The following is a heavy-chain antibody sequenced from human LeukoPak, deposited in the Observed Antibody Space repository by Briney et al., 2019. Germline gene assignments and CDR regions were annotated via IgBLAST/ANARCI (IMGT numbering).Heavy chain of an antibody. CDR2: ISWNSGSI. CDR1: GFTFDDYA. V-gene: IGHV3-9*03. CDR3: AKDMKD. Sequence: GGSLRLSCAASGFTFDDYAMHWVRQAPGKGLEWVSGISWNSGSIGYADSVKGRFTISRDNAKNSLYLQMNSLRAEDMALYYCAKDMKDWGQGTLVTVSS. J-gene: IGHJ4*02.